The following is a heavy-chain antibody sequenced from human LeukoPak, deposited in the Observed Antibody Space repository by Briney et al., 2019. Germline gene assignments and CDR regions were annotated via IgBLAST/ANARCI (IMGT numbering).Heavy chain of an antibody. CDR3: AKKIFGVVISPFDY. V-gene: IGHV3-23*01. CDR1: GCTVSDSY. CDR2: ISGSGGST. D-gene: IGHD3-3*01. J-gene: IGHJ4*02. Sequence: GGSLRLSCAASGCTVSDSYMSWIRRAPGRELEGVSAISGSGGSTYYADSVKGRFTISRDNSKNTLYLQMNSLRAEDTAVYYCAKKIFGVVISPFDYWGQGTLVTVSS.